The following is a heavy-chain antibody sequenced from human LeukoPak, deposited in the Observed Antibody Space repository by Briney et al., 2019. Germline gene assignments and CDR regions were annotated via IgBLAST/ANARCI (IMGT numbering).Heavy chain of an antibody. CDR1: GFIFSSYG. CDR3: AKDPPRGYAMDV. J-gene: IGHJ6*02. D-gene: IGHD5-12*01. Sequence: GGSLRLSCAASGFIFSSYGIHWVRQAPGKGLEWVAGISYDGSSKYYADSVKGRFTISRDNSKNTLYLQMNSLRAEDTALYYCAKDPPRGYAMDVWGQGTTVTVS. CDR2: ISYDGSSK. V-gene: IGHV3-30*18.